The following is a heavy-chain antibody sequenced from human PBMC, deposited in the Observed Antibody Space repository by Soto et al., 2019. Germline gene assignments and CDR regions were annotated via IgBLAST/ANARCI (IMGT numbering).Heavy chain of an antibody. J-gene: IGHJ4*02. V-gene: IGHV4-59*08. CDR3: ARAYSYGYGLYFDY. CDR1: GGSIGSYY. D-gene: IGHD5-18*01. CDR2: IYYSGST. Sequence: PSETLSLTCTVSGGSIGSYYWSWIRQPPGKGLEWIGYIYYSGSTKYNPSLKSRVTISADTSKNQFSLKLSSVTAADTAVYYCARAYSYGYGLYFDYWGQGTLVTAPQ.